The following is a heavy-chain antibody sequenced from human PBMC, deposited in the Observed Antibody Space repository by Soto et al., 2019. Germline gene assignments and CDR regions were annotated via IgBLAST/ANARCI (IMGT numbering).Heavy chain of an antibody. D-gene: IGHD3-10*01. CDR3: ARAPLPPFVWFGDQLSYYYGMDV. V-gene: IGHV4-4*02. J-gene: IGHJ6*02. CDR2: IYHSGST. CDR1: GGSISSSNW. Sequence: QVQLQESGPGLVKPSGTLSLTCAVSGGSISSSNWWSWVRQPPGKGLEWIGEIYHSGSTNYNPSLKSRVTISVDKSKNQFSLKLSSVTAADTAVYYCARAPLPPFVWFGDQLSYYYGMDVWGQGTTVTVSS.